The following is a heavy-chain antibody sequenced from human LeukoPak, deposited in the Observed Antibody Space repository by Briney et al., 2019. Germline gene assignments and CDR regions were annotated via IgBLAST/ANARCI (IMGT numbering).Heavy chain of an antibody. CDR1: GFTFSSYN. D-gene: IGHD4/OR15-4a*01. CDR3: ARESLLNANFDAFDL. V-gene: IGHV3-21*01. J-gene: IGHJ3*01. CDR2: ISDSSRYR. Sequence: GGSLRLSCAASGFTFSSYNMNWVRQAPGKGLEWVSYISDSSRYRYYGDSLEGRFTISRDHAKNSLFLQMNSLRAQDTAIYYCARESLLNANFDAFDLWGQGTMVTVSS.